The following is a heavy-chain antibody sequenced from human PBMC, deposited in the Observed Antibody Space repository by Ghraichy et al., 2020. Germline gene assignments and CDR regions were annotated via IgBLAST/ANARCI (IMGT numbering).Heavy chain of an antibody. J-gene: IGHJ6*02. CDR1: GGSVSSGSYY. V-gene: IGHV4-61*02. CDR3: ASGFCSGGSCNGDDYYGMGV. CDR2: IYTNGST. Sequence: SETLSLTCTVSGGSVSSGSYYWSWIRQPAGKGLEWLGRIYTNGSTNYNPSLKSRVTISVDTSKNQFSLKLSSVTAADTAVYYCASGFCSGGSCNGDDYYGMGVWGQGTTVTVSS. D-gene: IGHD2-15*01.